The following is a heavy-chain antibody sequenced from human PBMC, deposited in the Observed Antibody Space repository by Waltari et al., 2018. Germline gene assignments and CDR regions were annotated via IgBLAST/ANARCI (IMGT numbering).Heavy chain of an antibody. CDR1: GFTFSSYG. CDR3: ARDAVPAAAGELDY. Sequence: QVQLVESGGGVVQPGRSLRLSCAASGFTFSSYGMHWVRQAPGKGLEWVAVIWYDGSNKYYADSVKGRFTISRDNSKNTLYLQMNSLRAEDTAVYYCARDAVPAAAGELDYWGQGTLVTVSS. J-gene: IGHJ4*02. CDR2: IWYDGSNK. V-gene: IGHV3-33*01. D-gene: IGHD6-13*01.